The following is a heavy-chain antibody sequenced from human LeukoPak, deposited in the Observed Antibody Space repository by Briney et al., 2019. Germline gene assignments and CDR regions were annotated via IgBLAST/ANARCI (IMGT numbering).Heavy chain of an antibody. Sequence: GASVKVSCKASGYTFTSYGISWVRQAPGQGLEWMGWISAYNGNTNYAQKLQGRVTMTTDTSTSTAYMELRSLRSDDTAVYYCARDLHYYDSSGYYGERFDPWGQGTLVTVSS. CDR2: ISAYNGNT. CDR3: ARDLHYYDSSGYYGERFDP. CDR1: GYTFTSYG. J-gene: IGHJ5*02. V-gene: IGHV1-18*01. D-gene: IGHD3-22*01.